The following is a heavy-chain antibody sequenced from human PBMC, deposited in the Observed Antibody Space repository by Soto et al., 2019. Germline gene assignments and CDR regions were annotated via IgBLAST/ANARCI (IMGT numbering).Heavy chain of an antibody. J-gene: IGHJ4*02. Sequence: WGSLRLSCAASGFTFNSYTMAWVRQAPGKGLEWVSAISGSGGSTYYADSVKGRFTISRDNSKNTLYLQMNSLRAEDTAVYYCAKVKGIAAAGPPPYYFDYWGQGTLVTVS. D-gene: IGHD6-13*01. CDR3: AKVKGIAAAGPPPYYFDY. V-gene: IGHV3-23*01. CDR2: ISGSGGST. CDR1: GFTFNSYT.